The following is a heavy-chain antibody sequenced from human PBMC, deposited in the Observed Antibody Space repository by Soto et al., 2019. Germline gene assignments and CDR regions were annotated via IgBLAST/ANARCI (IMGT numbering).Heavy chain of an antibody. Sequence: PGGSLRLSCAASGFTFSSYAMSWVRQAPGKGLEWVSGISGSGGNTYYADSVKGRFTISRDNSKNTLYLQMNSLRAEDTAVYYCAKTGPEGGTITMIVVADDAFDIWGQGTMVTVSS. CDR2: ISGSGGNT. D-gene: IGHD3-22*01. CDR1: GFTFSSYA. V-gene: IGHV3-23*01. J-gene: IGHJ3*02. CDR3: AKTGPEGGTITMIVVADDAFDI.